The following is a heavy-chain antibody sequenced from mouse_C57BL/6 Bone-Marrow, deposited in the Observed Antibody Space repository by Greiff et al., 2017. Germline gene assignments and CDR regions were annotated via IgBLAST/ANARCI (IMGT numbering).Heavy chain of an antibody. V-gene: IGHV1-7*01. Sequence: VQGVESGAELAKPGASVKLSCKASGYTFTSYWMHWVKQRPGQGLEWIGYINPSSGYTKYNQKFKDKATLTADKSSSTAYMQLSSLTYEDSAVYYCASLRLLRLYFDYWGQGTTLTVSS. J-gene: IGHJ2*01. CDR1: GYTFTSYW. D-gene: IGHD1-1*01. CDR3: ASLRLLRLYFDY. CDR2: INPSSGYT.